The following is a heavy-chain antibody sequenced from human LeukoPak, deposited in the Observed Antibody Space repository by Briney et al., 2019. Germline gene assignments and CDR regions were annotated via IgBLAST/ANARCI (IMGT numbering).Heavy chain of an antibody. CDR1: GYTFTSYY. J-gene: IGHJ3*02. D-gene: IGHD3-22*01. CDR3: ARALLYYDSSGYYYSDAFDI. V-gene: IGHV1-46*01. Sequence: GASVKVSCKASGYTFTSYYMHWVRQAPGQGLEWMGIINPSGGSTSYAQKFQGRVTMTRDTSTSTVYMELSSLRSEDTAVYYCARALLYYDSSGYYYSDAFDIWGQGTMVTVSS. CDR2: INPSGGST.